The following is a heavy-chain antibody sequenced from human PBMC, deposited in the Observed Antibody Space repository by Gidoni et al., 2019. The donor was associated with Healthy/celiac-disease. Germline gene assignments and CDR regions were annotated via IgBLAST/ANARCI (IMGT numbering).Heavy chain of an antibody. D-gene: IGHD3-3*01. CDR1: GYTFTSYG. CDR3: ARDEDFWSGYDRVKGAHWFDP. V-gene: IGHV1-18*01. J-gene: IGHJ5*02. CDR2: ISAYNGNT. Sequence: QVQLVQSGAEVKKPGASVKVSCKASGYTFTSYGISWVRQAPGQGLEWMGWISAYNGNTNYAQKLQGKVTMTPETSTSTAYMELRSLRSDETAVYYCARDEDFWSGYDRVKGAHWFDPWGQGTLVTVSS.